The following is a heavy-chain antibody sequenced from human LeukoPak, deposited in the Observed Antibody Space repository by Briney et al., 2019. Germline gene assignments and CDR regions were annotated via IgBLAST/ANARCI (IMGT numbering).Heavy chain of an antibody. J-gene: IGHJ6*03. CDR1: GGSFSGYY. V-gene: IGHV4-34*01. D-gene: IGHD2-2*01. Sequence: SETLSLTCAVYGGSFSGYYWSWIRQPPGKGLEWIGEINHSGSTNYNPSLKSRVTISVDTSKNQFSLKLSSVIAADTAVYYCARTTEGYCSSASCFGFSYSYYMDVWGKGTTVTISS. CDR3: ARTTEGYCSSASCFGFSYSYYMDV. CDR2: INHSGST.